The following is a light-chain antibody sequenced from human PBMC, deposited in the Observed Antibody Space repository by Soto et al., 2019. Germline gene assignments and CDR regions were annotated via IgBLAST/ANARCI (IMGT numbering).Light chain of an antibody. CDR2: GAS. CDR3: QQRSNWPPFT. Sequence: IVLTRSQRILSLSAWEGENSCCRAIQSISRNFLAWYQQKRGQAPRLLIHGASNRATGIPDRFSGSGSGTDFTLTISSLQAEDVAVYYCQQRSNWPPFTFGQGTRLEIK. CDR1: QSISRNF. J-gene: IGKJ5*01. V-gene: IGKV3D-20*02.